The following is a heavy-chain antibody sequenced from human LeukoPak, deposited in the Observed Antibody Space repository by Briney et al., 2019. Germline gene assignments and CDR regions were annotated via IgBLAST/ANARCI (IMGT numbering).Heavy chain of an antibody. D-gene: IGHD4-17*01. CDR3: ARDAGEGLFDS. Sequence: WETLSLTCTVAGASITNSYWSWIRQPAGEGLEWIGRIYDSGITNYNRSLKRRVSISVDRSRRHFFLRRSSVTAADTAVYYCARDAGEGLFDSWGQGTLVTVSS. J-gene: IGHJ4*02. CDR2: IYDSGIT. CDR1: GASITNSY. V-gene: IGHV4-4*07.